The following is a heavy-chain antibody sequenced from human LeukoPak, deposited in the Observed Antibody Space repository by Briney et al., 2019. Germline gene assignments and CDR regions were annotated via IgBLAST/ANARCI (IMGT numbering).Heavy chain of an antibody. CDR2: IIPIFDTA. CDR3: ARAVPVTTGGLFDY. CDR1: GGTFNNYA. V-gene: IGHV1-69*06. D-gene: IGHD4-17*01. J-gene: IGHJ4*02. Sequence: ASVKVSCKASGGTFNNYAISWVRQAPGQGLEWMGGIIPIFDTANYAQKFQGRVTITADKSTSTAYMELSSLRSEDTAVYYCARAVPVTTGGLFDYWGQGTLVTVSS.